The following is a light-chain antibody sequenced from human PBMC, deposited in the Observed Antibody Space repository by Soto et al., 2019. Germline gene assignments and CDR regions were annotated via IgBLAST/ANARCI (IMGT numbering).Light chain of an antibody. CDR3: QHYQSGHPIT. CDR1: QSVSSSY. V-gene: IGKV3-20*01. J-gene: IGKJ5*01. Sequence: ENVLTQSPGTLSLSPGETATLSCRASQSVSSSYLAWYQQKPGQAPRLLIYGASSRATGIPDRFSGSGSGTDFTLTISRLEPEDFALYYCQHYQSGHPITFGQGTRLEIK. CDR2: GAS.